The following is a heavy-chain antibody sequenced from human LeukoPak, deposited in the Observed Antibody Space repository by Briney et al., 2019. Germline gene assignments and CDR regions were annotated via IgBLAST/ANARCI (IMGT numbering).Heavy chain of an antibody. V-gene: IGHV4-39*07. CDR2: IYYSGSA. CDR1: GGSISSSSYY. CDR3: ARDTVTYYDFWSGHP. J-gene: IGHJ5*02. Sequence: SETLSLTCTVSGGSISSSSYYWGWIRQPPGKGLEWIGSIYYSGSAYYNPSLKSRVTISVDTSKNQFSLKLSSVTAADTAVYYCARDTVTYYDFWSGHPWGQGTLVTVSS. D-gene: IGHD3-3*01.